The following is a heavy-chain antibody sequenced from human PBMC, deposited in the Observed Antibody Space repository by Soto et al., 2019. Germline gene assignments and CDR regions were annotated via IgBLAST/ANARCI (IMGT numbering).Heavy chain of an antibody. CDR3: ARLGYGSGSNYYYYSMDV. Sequence: PSETLSLTCGVSGDSISSDNWWTWVRQPPGKGLEWIGEIHHSGSTNYNPSLKSRVTISVDTSKNQFSLKLSSVTAADTAVYYCARLGYGSGSNYYYYSMDVWGQGTTVTVSS. CDR1: GDSISSDNW. CDR2: IHHSGST. D-gene: IGHD3-10*01. J-gene: IGHJ6*02. V-gene: IGHV4-4*02.